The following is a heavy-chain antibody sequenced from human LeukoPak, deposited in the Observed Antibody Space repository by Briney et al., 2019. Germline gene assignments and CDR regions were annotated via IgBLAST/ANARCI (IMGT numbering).Heavy chain of an antibody. CDR2: IYYSGST. CDR3: ARDDTVTRGWFDY. Sequence: SETLSLTCTVSGGSISSYYWSWIRQPPGKGLEWIGYIYYSGSTNYNPSLKSRVTISVDTSKNQFSLKLSSVTAADTAVYYCARDDTVTRGWFDYWGQGTRVTVSS. D-gene: IGHD4-17*01. CDR1: GGSISSYY. J-gene: IGHJ4*02. V-gene: IGHV4-59*12.